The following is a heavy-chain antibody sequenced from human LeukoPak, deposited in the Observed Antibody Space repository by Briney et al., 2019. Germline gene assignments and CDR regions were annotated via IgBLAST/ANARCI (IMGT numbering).Heavy chain of an antibody. CDR1: GFTFSSYE. D-gene: IGHD3-22*01. J-gene: IGHJ4*02. Sequence: PGGSLRLSCAASGFTFSSYEMNWVRQAPGKGLEWVSYISSSGSIIYYADSVKGRFTISRDNAKNSLYLQMNSLRAEDTAVYYCARIANYYDSSSRWGQGTLVTVSS. CDR3: ARIANYYDSSSR. V-gene: IGHV3-48*03. CDR2: ISSSGSII.